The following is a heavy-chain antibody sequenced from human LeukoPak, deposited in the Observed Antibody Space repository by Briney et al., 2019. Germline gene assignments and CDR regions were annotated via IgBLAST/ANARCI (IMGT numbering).Heavy chain of an antibody. J-gene: IGHJ4*02. Sequence: GGSLRLSCAASGFTFDDYAMHWVRKGPGKSLEWVSLINENGDIAYYGDSVRGRFTVSRDNAKNSLYLQMNSLTTEDTALYYCAKARWEPNFDYWGQGTLVTVSS. CDR2: INENGDIA. V-gene: IGHV3-43*02. CDR1: GFTFDDYA. D-gene: IGHD1-26*01. CDR3: AKARWEPNFDY.